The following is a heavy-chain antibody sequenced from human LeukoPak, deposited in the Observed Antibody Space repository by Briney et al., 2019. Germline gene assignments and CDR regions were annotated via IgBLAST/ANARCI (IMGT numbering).Heavy chain of an antibody. V-gene: IGHV3-21*01. D-gene: IGHD2-15*01. J-gene: IGHJ4*02. CDR2: ISSSSSYI. CDR1: GFTFSSYS. CDR3: ARDAGYCSGGSCYKYFDY. Sequence: GGSLRLSCAASGFTFSSYSMNWIRQAPGKGLEWVSSISSSSSYIYYADSVKGRFTISRDNAKNSLYLQMNSLRAEDTAVYYCARDAGYCSGGSCYKYFDYWGQGTLVTVSS.